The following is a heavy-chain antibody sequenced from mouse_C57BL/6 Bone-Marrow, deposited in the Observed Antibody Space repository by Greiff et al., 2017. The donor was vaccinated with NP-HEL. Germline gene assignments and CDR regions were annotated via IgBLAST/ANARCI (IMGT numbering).Heavy chain of an antibody. Sequence: QVQLQQSGAELVRPGTSVKMSCKASGYTFTNYWIGWAKQRPGHGLEWIGDIYPGGGYTNYNEKFKGKATLTADKSSSTAYMQFSSLTSEDSAIYYCATYGSSLYWYFDVWGTGTTVTVSS. CDR1: GYTFTNYW. V-gene: IGHV1-63*01. J-gene: IGHJ1*03. D-gene: IGHD1-1*01. CDR3: ATYGSSLYWYFDV. CDR2: IYPGGGYT.